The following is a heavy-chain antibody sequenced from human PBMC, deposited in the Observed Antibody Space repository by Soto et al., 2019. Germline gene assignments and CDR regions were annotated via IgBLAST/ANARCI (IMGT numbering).Heavy chain of an antibody. CDR3: AKYYCRDGVSCNWFDP. J-gene: IGHJ5*02. D-gene: IGHD2-15*01. Sequence: QVKLQESGPGLVKPSETLSLTCTVSGGSMTTYYWGWIRQPPGKGLEWIGYIDYSGNTKYNSTLKSRGTISGDTSKNQFSLKVTDMTAADPAVYYYAKYYCRDGVSCNWFDPWGQETLVTVYS. CDR1: GGSMTTYY. V-gene: IGHV4-59*01. CDR2: IDYSGNT.